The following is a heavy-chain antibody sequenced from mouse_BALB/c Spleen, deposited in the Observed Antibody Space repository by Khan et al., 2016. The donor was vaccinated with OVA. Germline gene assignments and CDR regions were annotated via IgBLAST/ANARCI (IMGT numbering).Heavy chain of an antibody. D-gene: IGHD1-1*01. CDR2: ITSGGSYT. V-gene: IGHV5-6-4*01. Sequence: EVQLVESGGGLVKPGGSLKLSCAASGFAFSSYSMSWVRQNPEQRLEWVATITSGGSYTYYPDSVKGRFTISRDNAKNTLYLQMSSLKSEDKAIYYWTRDRNYYGSSFYFAYWGQGTTLTVSS. CDR1: GFAFSSYS. CDR3: TRDRNYYGSSFYFAY. J-gene: IGHJ2*01.